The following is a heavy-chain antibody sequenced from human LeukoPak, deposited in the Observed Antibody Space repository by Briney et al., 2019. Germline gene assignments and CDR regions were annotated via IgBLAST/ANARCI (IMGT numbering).Heavy chain of an antibody. CDR1: GYTFTSYY. Sequence: ASVKVSCKASGYTFTSYYMHWVRQAPGQGLEWGGIINPSGGSTSYAQKFQGRVTMTRDTSTSTVYMELSSLRSEDTAVYYCAVPIQLWQRRHDYWGQGTLVTVSS. CDR3: AVPIQLWQRRHDY. CDR2: INPSGGST. D-gene: IGHD5-18*01. V-gene: IGHV1-46*01. J-gene: IGHJ4*02.